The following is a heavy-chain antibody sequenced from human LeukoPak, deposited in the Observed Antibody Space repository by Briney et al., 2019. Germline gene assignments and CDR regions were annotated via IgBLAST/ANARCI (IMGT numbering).Heavy chain of an antibody. CDR1: GGSISSYY. CDR3: ARDRGWVYYDSSGPNDAFDI. J-gene: IGHJ3*02. Sequence: NPSETLSLTCTVSGGSISSYYWSWIRQPAGKGLEWIGRIYTSGSTNYNPSLKSRVTMSVDTSKNQFSLKLSSVTAADTAVYYCARDRGWVYYDSSGPNDAFDIWGQGTMVTVSS. D-gene: IGHD3-22*01. CDR2: IYTSGST. V-gene: IGHV4-4*07.